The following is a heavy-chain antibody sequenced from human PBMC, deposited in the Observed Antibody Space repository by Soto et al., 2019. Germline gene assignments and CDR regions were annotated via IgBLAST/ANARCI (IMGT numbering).Heavy chain of an antibody. CDR2: IIPIFGTA. Sequence: GASVKVSCKASGGTFSSYAISWVRQAPGQGLEWMGGIIPIFGTANYAQKFQGRVTITADKSTNTAYMELSSLRSEDTAVYYCASLETIFGYWGQGTLVTVSS. CDR1: GGTFSSYA. V-gene: IGHV1-69*06. D-gene: IGHD3-3*01. CDR3: ASLETIFGY. J-gene: IGHJ4*02.